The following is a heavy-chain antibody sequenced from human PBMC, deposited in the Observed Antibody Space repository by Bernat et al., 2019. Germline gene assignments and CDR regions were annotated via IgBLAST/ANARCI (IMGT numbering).Heavy chain of an antibody. D-gene: IGHD2-8*02. V-gene: IGHV4-31*03. J-gene: IGHJ6*03. CDR2: IYYSGST. CDR3: ARGLTGGVCDYYYYYYMDV. CDR1: GGSISSGSYY. Sequence: QVQLQESGPGLVKPSQTLSLTCTVSGGSISSGSYYWSWIRQHPGKGLEWIGYIYYSGSTYYNPSLKSRVTISVDTSKNQFSLKLSSVTAADTAVYYCARGLTGGVCDYYYYYYMDVWGKGTTVTVSS.